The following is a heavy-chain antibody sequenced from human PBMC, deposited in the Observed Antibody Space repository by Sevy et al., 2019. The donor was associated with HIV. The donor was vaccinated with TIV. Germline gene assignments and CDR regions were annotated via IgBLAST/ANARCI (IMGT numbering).Heavy chain of an antibody. J-gene: IGHJ4*02. CDR3: ARAGATIFGIVTMSFDV. CDR2: TYYRSKWYN. CDR1: GDSVSTNSAV. D-gene: IGHD3-3*01. V-gene: IGHV6-1*01. Sequence: SQTLSLICAISGDSVSTNSAVWNWIRQSPSRGLEWLGRTYYRSKWYNDYSVSLKGRLTITPDTSKNQFSLHLKSVTADDTAVYFCARAGATIFGIVTMSFDVWGQGTLVTVSS.